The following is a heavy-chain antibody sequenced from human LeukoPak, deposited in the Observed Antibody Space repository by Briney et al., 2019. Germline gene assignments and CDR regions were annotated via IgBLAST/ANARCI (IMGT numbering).Heavy chain of an antibody. CDR2: ISSSSSTI. CDR1: GFTFSSYE. V-gene: IGHV3-48*03. Sequence: GGSLRLSCAASGFTFSSYEMNWVRQAPGKGLEWVSYISSSSSTIYYADSVRGRFTISRDNARNSLYLQMNSLRAEDTAVYYCARVLSTITAGRATSDYWGQGTLVTVSS. CDR3: ARVLSTITAGRATSDY. J-gene: IGHJ4*02. D-gene: IGHD4-11*01.